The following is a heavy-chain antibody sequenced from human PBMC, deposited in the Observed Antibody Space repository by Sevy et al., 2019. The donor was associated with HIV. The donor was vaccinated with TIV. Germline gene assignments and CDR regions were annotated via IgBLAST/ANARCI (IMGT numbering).Heavy chain of an antibody. J-gene: IGHJ4*02. Sequence: GGSLRLSCAASGFTFSSYWMSWVRQAPGKGLVWVSRINSDGSSTTYADSVKGRFTFSRDNAKNTLFLQMNSLRVEDTAVYYCVREGVGGYSYGFDYWGQGTLVTVSS. CDR2: INSDGSST. D-gene: IGHD5-18*01. CDR3: VREGVGGYSYGFDY. CDR1: GFTFSSYW. V-gene: IGHV3-74*03.